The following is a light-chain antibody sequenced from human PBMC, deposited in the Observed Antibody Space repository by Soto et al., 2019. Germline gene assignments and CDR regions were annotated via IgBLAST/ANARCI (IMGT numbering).Light chain of an antibody. CDR1: QSVSSN. CDR3: QQYNNWPPLT. Sequence: EIVMTQSPATLSVSPGERATLSCRASQSVSSNLAWYQQKPGQAPMLLIYGASTRATGIPARFSGSGSGTGFTLTISSLQAEDFAVYYCQQYNNWPPLTFGGGTKVEIK. CDR2: GAS. J-gene: IGKJ4*01. V-gene: IGKV3-15*01.